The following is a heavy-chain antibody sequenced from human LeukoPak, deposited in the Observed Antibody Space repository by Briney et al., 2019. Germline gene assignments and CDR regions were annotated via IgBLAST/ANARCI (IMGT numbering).Heavy chain of an antibody. Sequence: GGSLRLSCVASGITFSSYAMSWVRQAPGKGLEWASVISNTGESTYYVDSVKGRFTISRDNSKNTLYLQMNSLRAEDTAIYYCAKARGYYDSSDSFDSWGQGTLVTVSS. D-gene: IGHD3-22*01. CDR1: GITFSSYA. CDR2: ISNTGEST. J-gene: IGHJ4*02. CDR3: AKARGYYDSSDSFDS. V-gene: IGHV3-23*01.